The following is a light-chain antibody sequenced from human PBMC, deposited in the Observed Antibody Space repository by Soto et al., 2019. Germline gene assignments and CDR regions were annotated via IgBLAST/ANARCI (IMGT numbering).Light chain of an antibody. V-gene: IGKV1-5*03. CDR3: QQCYSYPLT. Sequence: DIPMTQSPSTLSASVGDRVTITCRASQSISSWLAWYQQKPGKAPNLLIYKASSLESGVPSRFSGSGSGTEFTLTISSLQPDDFATYYCQQCYSYPLTFGGGTKLEIK. CDR1: QSISSW. J-gene: IGKJ4*01. CDR2: KAS.